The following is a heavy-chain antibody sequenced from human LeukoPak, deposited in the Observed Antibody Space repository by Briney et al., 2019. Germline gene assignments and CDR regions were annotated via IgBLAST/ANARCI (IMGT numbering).Heavy chain of an antibody. CDR1: GSTFTSYG. Sequence: ASVKVSCKASGSTFTSYGISWVRHGSGQGLEWRGWISAYNGNTNYAQKLQGRVTMTTDTSTSTAYMELRSLRSDDTAVYYCARDEGYYDFWSGYWGYYYGMDVWGQGTTVTVSS. J-gene: IGHJ6*02. CDR2: ISAYNGNT. V-gene: IGHV1-18*01. D-gene: IGHD3-3*01. CDR3: ARDEGYYDFWSGYWGYYYGMDV.